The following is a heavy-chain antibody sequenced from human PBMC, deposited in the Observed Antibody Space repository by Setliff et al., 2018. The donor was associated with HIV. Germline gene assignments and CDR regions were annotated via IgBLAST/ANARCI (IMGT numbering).Heavy chain of an antibody. V-gene: IGHV4-59*08. J-gene: IGHJ3*02. CDR1: GGSIWNYY. CDR3: ARSLVPSGYYYGRHAFDI. D-gene: IGHD3-22*01. CDR2: IYYSGNT. Sequence: PSETLSLTCTVSGGSIWNYYWSWIRQSPGKGLEWIGNIYYSGNTNYNPSFKSRVTISVDTSKNQFSLRVNSVTAADTAVYYCARSLVPSGYYYGRHAFDIWGQGTKVTVSS.